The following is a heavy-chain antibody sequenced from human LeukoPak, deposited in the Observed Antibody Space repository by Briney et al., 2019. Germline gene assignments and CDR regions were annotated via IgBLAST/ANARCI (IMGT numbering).Heavy chain of an antibody. CDR3: ARTHLGTKASNDY. CDR2: INHSGST. J-gene: IGHJ4*02. Sequence: PSETLSLTCAVYGGSFSGYYWSWIRQPPGKGLEWIGEINHSGSTNYNPSLKSRVTISVDTSKNQFSLKLSSVTAADTAVYYCARTHLGTKASNDYWGQGTLVTVSS. V-gene: IGHV4-34*01. D-gene: IGHD7-27*01. CDR1: GGSFSGYY.